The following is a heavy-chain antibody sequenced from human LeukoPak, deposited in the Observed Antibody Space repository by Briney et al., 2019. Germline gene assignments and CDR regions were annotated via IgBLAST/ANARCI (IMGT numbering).Heavy chain of an antibody. CDR1: GFTFTNYA. Sequence: GGSLRLSCVASGFTFTNYAMSWVRQAPGKGLEWVSAISATRGNTYYADSVQGRFSISRDNSKNTLYLQMNSLRAEDTAVYYCAREGYDSSGTYSLWGQGTLVTVSS. V-gene: IGHV3-23*01. CDR2: ISATRGNT. J-gene: IGHJ4*02. D-gene: IGHD3-22*01. CDR3: AREGYDSSGTYSL.